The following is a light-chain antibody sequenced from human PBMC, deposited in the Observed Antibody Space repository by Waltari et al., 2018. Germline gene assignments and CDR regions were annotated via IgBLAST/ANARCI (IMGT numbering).Light chain of an antibody. Sequence: EIVMTQSPATLSVSPGERDTLPCRASQGVSSNLAWYQQKPGQTPRLLIDGASSMATGIPGRFSGSGSGTEVTLTISSLQSEYFAVYYCQQYNSWPPYAFGQGTELQIK. CDR2: GAS. CDR3: QQYNSWPPYA. J-gene: IGKJ2*01. CDR1: QGVSSN. V-gene: IGKV3-15*01.